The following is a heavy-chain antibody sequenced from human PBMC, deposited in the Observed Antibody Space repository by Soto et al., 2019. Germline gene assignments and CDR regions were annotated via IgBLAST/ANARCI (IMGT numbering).Heavy chain of an antibody. CDR2: VYYTGST. J-gene: IGHJ4*02. CDR3: ARANWYSEY. D-gene: IGHD7-27*01. CDR1: GGSINNHY. Sequence: QVHLQESGPGLVKPSETLSLTCSVSGGSINNHYWSWIRQPPGKGLEWIGYVYYTGSTNYNPSLKRRVTMSVDTSKNQFPLNLTSLTAADTAIYYCARANWYSEYWGQGTLVTVSS. V-gene: IGHV4-59*11.